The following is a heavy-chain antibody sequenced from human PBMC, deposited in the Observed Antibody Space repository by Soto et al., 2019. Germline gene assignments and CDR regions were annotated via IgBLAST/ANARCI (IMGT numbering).Heavy chain of an antibody. CDR2: INDGNGNT. Sequence: QVQLVQSGAEVKKPGASVKVSCKASGYTFTSYAMHWVRQAPGQSLEWMGWINDGNGNTKYSQKFQGRVTLTRDTAASTAYMELSSLRSEDTAVYFCAKEVWDYWGQGTLVTVSS. D-gene: IGHD2-21*01. V-gene: IGHV1-3*01. J-gene: IGHJ4*02. CDR1: GYTFTSYA. CDR3: AKEVWDY.